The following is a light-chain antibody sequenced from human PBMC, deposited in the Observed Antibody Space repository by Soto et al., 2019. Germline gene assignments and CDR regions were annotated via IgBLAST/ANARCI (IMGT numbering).Light chain of an antibody. CDR2: GIS. V-gene: IGKV3D-15*01. J-gene: IGKJ5*01. CDR1: QSVNSN. CDR3: QQHGHWPIT. Sequence: EVVMTQSPATLSVSPGERATLSCRASQSVNSNYLAWYQQKPGQAPRLLIYGISTRATDIPDRFSGSGSGTEFTLTISSLQPEDFATYYCQQHGHWPITFGQGTRLEIK.